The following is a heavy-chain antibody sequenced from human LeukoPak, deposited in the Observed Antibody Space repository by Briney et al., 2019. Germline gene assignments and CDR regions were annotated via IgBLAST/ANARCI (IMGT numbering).Heavy chain of an antibody. CDR3: ASPEVSDSYAFDI. V-gene: IGHV1-69*01. CDR2: IIPIFGTA. D-gene: IGHD5/OR15-5a*01. Sequence: SVKVSCKASGGTFSSYAISWVRQAPGQGLEWMGGIIPIFGTANYAQKFQGRVTITADESTSTAYMELSSLRSEDTAVYYCASPEVSDSYAFDIWGQGTMVTVSS. CDR1: GGTFSSYA. J-gene: IGHJ3*02.